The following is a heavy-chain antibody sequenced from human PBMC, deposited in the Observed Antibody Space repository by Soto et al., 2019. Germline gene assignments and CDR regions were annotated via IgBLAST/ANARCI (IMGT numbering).Heavy chain of an antibody. CDR1: GGSFSGYY. CDR2: IYYSGST. Sequence: SETLSLTCAVYGGSFSGYYWSWIRQPPGKGLEWIGYIYYSGSTNYNPSLKSRVTISVDTSKNQFSLKLSSVTAADTAVYYCARVWGGAFDFWGQGTMVTVSS. V-gene: IGHV4-59*01. CDR3: ARVWGGAFDF. J-gene: IGHJ3*01. D-gene: IGHD3-10*01.